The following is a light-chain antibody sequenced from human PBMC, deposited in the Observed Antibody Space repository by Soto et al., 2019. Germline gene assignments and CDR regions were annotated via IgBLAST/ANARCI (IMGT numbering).Light chain of an antibody. CDR1: QSVQSN. CDR2: DAS. CDR3: QQYNNWLT. Sequence: EIVLTQSPATLSVSPGERGTLSCRASQSVQSNVAWYQQKPGQAPRLLIYDASTRATGIPARFSGSGSGTEFTLTISSLQSEDFAVYYCQQYNNWLTFGGGTKVDIK. J-gene: IGKJ4*01. V-gene: IGKV3-15*01.